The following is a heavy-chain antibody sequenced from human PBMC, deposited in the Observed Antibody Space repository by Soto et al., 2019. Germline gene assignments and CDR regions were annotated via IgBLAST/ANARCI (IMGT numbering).Heavy chain of an antibody. J-gene: IGHJ4*02. D-gene: IGHD3-9*01. V-gene: IGHV4-39*01. CDR1: GDSITSNSYF. Sequence: SETLCLTYTVSGDSITSNSYFWAWIRQPPGKGLEWIGSIYYSGSTYHNPSLKSRVTISVDRSNNQFSLKLTSVTAADTAVYYCARHFSVDHFDYWGQGALVTVS. CDR3: ARHFSVDHFDY. CDR2: IYYSGST.